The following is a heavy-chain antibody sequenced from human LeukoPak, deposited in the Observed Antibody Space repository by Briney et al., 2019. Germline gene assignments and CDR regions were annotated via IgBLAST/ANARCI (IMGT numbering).Heavy chain of an antibody. D-gene: IGHD2-21*02. J-gene: IGHJ6*03. CDR1: AGSISSYY. Sequence: SETLSLTCTVSAGSISSYYWSWIRQPPGKGLEWIGYIYYSGSTNYNPSLKSRVTISVDTSKNQFSLKLSSVTAADTAVYYCARGATVVTASYYYYYYMDVWGKGTTVTVSS. V-gene: IGHV4-59*01. CDR3: ARGATVVTASYYYYYYMDV. CDR2: IYYSGST.